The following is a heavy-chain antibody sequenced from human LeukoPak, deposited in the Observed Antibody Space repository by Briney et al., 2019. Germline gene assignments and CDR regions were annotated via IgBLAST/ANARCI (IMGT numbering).Heavy chain of an antibody. Sequence: GGSLRLSCAASGFTFSDYYMSWIRQPPGKGLEWVSYISGSTTYTDYADSVRGRFTISRDNSKNSLYLQMNSLRAEDTAVYYCARDREVVAFDIWGQGTMVTVSS. V-gene: IGHV3-11*05. CDR2: ISGSTTYT. J-gene: IGHJ3*02. CDR3: ARDREVVAFDI. D-gene: IGHD2-15*01. CDR1: GFTFSDYY.